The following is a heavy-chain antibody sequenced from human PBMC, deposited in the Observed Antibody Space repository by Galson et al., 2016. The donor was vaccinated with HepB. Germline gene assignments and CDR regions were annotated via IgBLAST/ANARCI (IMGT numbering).Heavy chain of an antibody. CDR2: ISSTSSTI. V-gene: IGHV3-48*03. D-gene: IGHD4-23*01. CDR1: GFSFGSHS. J-gene: IGHJ4*02. CDR3: ARAYGGNLMFEF. Sequence: LSCAASGFSFGSHSMNWVRQSAVKGLEWLAYISSTSSTIYYAASVRGRFTVSRDSAKDSLFLQMNSLTAEDTAIYYCARAYGGNLMFEFWGQGVLVTVSS.